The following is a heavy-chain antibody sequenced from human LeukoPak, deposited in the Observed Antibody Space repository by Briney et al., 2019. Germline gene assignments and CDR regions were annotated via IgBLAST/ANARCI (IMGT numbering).Heavy chain of an antibody. J-gene: IGHJ4*02. V-gene: IGHV1-46*03. Sequence: ASVKVSXKASGYTFTSYYMHWVRQAPGQGLEWMGIINPSGGSTSYAQKFQGRVTMTRDTSTSTVYMELSSLRSEDTAVYYCARGGPLTYYYDSSGYYGFDYWGQGTLVTVSS. CDR1: GYTFTSYY. CDR3: ARGGPLTYYYDSSGYYGFDY. D-gene: IGHD3-22*01. CDR2: INPSGGST.